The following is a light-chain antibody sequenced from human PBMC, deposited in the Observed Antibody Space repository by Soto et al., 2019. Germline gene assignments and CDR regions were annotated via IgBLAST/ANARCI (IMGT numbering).Light chain of an antibody. Sequence: EIVLTQSPGTLSLSPGERATLSCRASQSVSRYLAWYQQKPGQAPRLLIYDASTRATGISARFSGSGSGTDFTLTISSLEPEDSAMYYCQQRSNWPVTFGQGTKVEVK. V-gene: IGKV3-11*01. CDR1: QSVSRY. CDR3: QQRSNWPVT. J-gene: IGKJ1*01. CDR2: DAS.